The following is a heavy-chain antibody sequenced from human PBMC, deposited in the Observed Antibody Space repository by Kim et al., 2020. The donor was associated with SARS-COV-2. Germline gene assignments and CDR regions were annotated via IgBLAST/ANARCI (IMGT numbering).Heavy chain of an antibody. CDR1: GFTFRDYA. CDR3: VRVGAYYSFCY. CDR2: INHEGSDA. D-gene: IGHD3-10*01. V-gene: IGHV3-74*03. J-gene: IGHJ4*02. Sequence: GGSLRLSCVASGFTFRDYAMYWVRQSPGKGLVWLSGINHEGSDATYADSVKGRFTISRDNAKNTLYLQMNSLRAEDTAVYYCVRVGAYYSFCYYGQGTLVT.